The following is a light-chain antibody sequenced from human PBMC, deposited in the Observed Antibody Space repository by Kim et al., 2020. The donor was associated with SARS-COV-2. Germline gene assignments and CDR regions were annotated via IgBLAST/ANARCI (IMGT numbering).Light chain of an antibody. CDR3: QSYDGSLSGYV. Sequence: QSVLTQPPSVSGAPGQRVTISCTGSSSNIGATYDVQWYQQLPGSAPKLLIHGNTNRPSGVPDRFSGSKSGTSASLAITGLQAEDEADYYCQSYDGSLSGYVFGTGTKVTVL. V-gene: IGLV1-40*01. CDR2: GNT. CDR1: SSNIGATYD. J-gene: IGLJ1*01.